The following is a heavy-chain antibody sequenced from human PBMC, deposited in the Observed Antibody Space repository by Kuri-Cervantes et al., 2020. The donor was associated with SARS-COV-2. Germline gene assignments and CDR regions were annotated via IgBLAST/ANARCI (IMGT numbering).Heavy chain of an antibody. CDR2: INHSGST. J-gene: IGHJ6*03. Sequence: ESLKISCAVYGGSFSGYYWSWIRQPPGKGLEWIGEINHSGSTNYNSSLKSRVTISVDTSSKQFSLHLGSVTAADTAVYYCARAYGFLRYIYYMDVWGRGTTVTVSS. CDR1: GGSFSGYY. V-gene: IGHV4-34*01. CDR3: ARAYGFLRYIYYMDV. D-gene: IGHD4-17*01.